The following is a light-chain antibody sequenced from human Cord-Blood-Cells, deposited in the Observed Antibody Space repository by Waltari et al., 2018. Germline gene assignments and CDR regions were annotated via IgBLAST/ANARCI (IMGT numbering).Light chain of an antibody. CDR2: AGS. CDR3: CSYAGSGAGV. CDR1: SSDVGSYNL. Sequence: QSALTQPASVSGSPGQSITLPCTGTSSDVGSYNLVSWYQQHPGKAPKLMIYAGSKRPSGVTNRFSGSTACNRASLTIAGLQAGEEADYYCCSYAGSGAGVFGGGTKLTVL. V-gene: IGLV2-23*01. J-gene: IGLJ3*02.